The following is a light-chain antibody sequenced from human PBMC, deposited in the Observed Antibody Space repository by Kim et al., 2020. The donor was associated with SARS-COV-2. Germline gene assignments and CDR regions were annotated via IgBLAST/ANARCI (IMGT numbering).Light chain of an antibody. V-gene: IGKV1-6*02. CDR1: QGIRND. CDR2: AAS. J-gene: IGKJ1*01. Sequence: SSLSASVGDRIIITCRASQGIRNDLGWYQQKPGKAPKLLIYAASSLESGVPSRFSGSGSGTDFTLTISSLQPEDFATYYCLQDYNYPRTFGQGTKVEVK. CDR3: LQDYNYPRT.